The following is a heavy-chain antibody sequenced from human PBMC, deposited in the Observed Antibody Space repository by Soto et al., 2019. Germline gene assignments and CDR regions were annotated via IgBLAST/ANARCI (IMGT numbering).Heavy chain of an antibody. CDR2: INSRGSTI. CDR3: ARARPDIVMVVGETPGYYGMDV. D-gene: IGHD2-15*01. Sequence: QVQLVESGGGLVKPGGSLRLSCAASGFRFSDYYMTWIRQAPGKGLEWVSYINSRGSTIYQADSVRGRFTVSRDNAKNSLSLQMNSLRVEDTAVYFCARARPDIVMVVGETPGYYGMDVWGQGTTVTVSS. CDR1: GFRFSDYY. V-gene: IGHV3-11*01. J-gene: IGHJ6*02.